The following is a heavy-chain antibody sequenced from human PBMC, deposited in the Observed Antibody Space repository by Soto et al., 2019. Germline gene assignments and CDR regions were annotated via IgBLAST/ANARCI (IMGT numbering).Heavy chain of an antibody. D-gene: IGHD2-2*01. Sequence: GGSLRLSCAASGFTFSSYAMSWVRQAPGKGLEWVSAISGSGGSTYYADSVKGRLTISRDNSKNTLYLQMNSLRAEDTAVYYCAKERIVVVPAAILAESFQHWGQGTLVTVSS. J-gene: IGHJ1*01. CDR3: AKERIVVVPAAILAESFQH. CDR1: GFTFSSYA. V-gene: IGHV3-23*01. CDR2: ISGSGGST.